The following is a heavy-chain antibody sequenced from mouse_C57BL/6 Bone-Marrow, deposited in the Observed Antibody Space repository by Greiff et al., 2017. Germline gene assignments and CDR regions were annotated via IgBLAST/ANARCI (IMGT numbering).Heavy chain of an antibody. CDR1: GYTFTGYW. CDR2: ILPGIGST. D-gene: IGHD1-1*01. V-gene: IGHV1-9*01. Sequence: QVQLQQSGAELMKPGASVKFSCKATGYTFTGYWIEWVKQSPGHGLEWIGEILPGIGSTNYNEKFKGKATFTADTSSNTAYMQLSSLTTEDSAIYYCAREEVITDWYVDVWGKGTTVTGSS. J-gene: IGHJ1*03. CDR3: AREEVITDWYVDV.